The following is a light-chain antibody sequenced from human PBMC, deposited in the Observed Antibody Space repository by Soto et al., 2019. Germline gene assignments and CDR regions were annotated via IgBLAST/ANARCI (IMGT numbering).Light chain of an antibody. CDR3: QQYGSSGT. CDR1: QSVSSN. CDR2: GAS. V-gene: IGKV3-20*01. J-gene: IGKJ1*01. Sequence: TQSPATLSVSPGERSTLSCRASQSVSSNLAWYQQKPGQAPRLLIYGASTRAAGSPARFSGSGSGTDFTLTISRLEPEDFAVYYCQQYGSSGTFGQGTKVDI.